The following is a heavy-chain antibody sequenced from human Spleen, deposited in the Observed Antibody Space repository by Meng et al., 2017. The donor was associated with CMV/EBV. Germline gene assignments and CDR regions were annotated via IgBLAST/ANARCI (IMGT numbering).Heavy chain of an antibody. V-gene: IGHV3-20*04. CDR1: GFTFDDYG. CDR3: ARFYRGVGGWSRGY. D-gene: IGHD6-19*01. Sequence: GGSLRLSCAASGFTFDDYGMSWVRQAPGKGLEWVSGINWNGASTGYADSVKGRFTISRDNAKNSLYLQMNSLRAEDTAVYYCARFYRGVGGWSRGYWGQGTLVTVSS. J-gene: IGHJ4*02. CDR2: INWNGAST.